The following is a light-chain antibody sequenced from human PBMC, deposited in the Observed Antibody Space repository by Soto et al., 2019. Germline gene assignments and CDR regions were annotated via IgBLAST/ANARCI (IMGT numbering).Light chain of an antibody. Sequence: IVLTQSPGTLSLSPGDRATLSCRASQSVSSTYIAWYQQSSGQAPRLLIYGASSRVTGIPDRFSGSGSGTDFTLTISRLEPEDFAVYFCQQYGRTPPFTFGQGTKVEIK. CDR2: GAS. CDR1: QSVSSTY. V-gene: IGKV3-20*01. CDR3: QQYGRTPPFT. J-gene: IGKJ2*01.